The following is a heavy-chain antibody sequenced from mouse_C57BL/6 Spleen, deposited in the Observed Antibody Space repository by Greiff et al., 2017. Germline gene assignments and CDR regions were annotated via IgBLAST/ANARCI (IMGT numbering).Heavy chain of an antibody. J-gene: IGHJ4*01. CDR3: ARGEYGYYYAMDY. V-gene: IGHV1-4*01. Sequence: QVQLQQSGAELARPGASVKMSCKASGYTFTSYTMHWVKQRPGQGLEWIGYINPSSGYTKYNQKFKDKATLTADKSSSTAYMQLSSLTSEDSAVYYCARGEYGYYYAMDYWGQGTSVTVSS. CDR2: INPSSGYT. D-gene: IGHD5-1*01. CDR1: GYTFTSYT.